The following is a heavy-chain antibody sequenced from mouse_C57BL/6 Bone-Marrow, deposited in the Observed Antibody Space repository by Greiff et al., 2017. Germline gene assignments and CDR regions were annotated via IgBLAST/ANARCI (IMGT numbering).Heavy chain of an antibody. D-gene: IGHD1-1*01. CDR3: ARLEIDGNSGYWYFDV. CDR1: GYTFTSYD. J-gene: IGHJ1*03. Sequence: VQLQQSGPELVKPGASVKLSCKASGYTFTSYDINWVKQRPGQGLEWIGWIYPRDGSTKYNEKFKGKATLTVDTSSSTAYMELHSLTSADSAVYFCARLEIDGNSGYWYFDVWGTGTTVTVSS. CDR2: IYPRDGST. V-gene: IGHV1-85*01.